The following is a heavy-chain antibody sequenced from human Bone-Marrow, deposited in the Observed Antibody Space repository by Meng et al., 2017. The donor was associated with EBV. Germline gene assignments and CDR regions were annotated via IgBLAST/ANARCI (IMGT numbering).Heavy chain of an antibody. V-gene: IGHV4-39*07. CDR2: IYYSGST. CDR1: GGSISSSSYY. D-gene: IGHD2-15*01. J-gene: IGHJ4*02. CDR3: ARVVAAIDY. Sequence: QLLRTGPGHGPGKLSETRSLTWTGPGGSISSSSYYWGWIRQPPGKGLEWIGSIYYSGSTYYNPSLKSRVTISVDTSKNQFSLKLSSVTAADTAVYYCARVVAAIDYWGQGTLVTVSS.